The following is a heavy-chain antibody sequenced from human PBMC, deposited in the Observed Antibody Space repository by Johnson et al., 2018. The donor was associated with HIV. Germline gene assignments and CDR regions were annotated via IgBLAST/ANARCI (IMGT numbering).Heavy chain of an antibody. Sequence: EVQLVESGGGLVQPGGSLRLSCAASGFTVSSNYMSWVRQAPGKGLEWVSGISWNSGSIGYADSVKGRFTISRDNAKNTLYLQMNSLRAEDTAVYYCARAGGGSHGAFDIWGQGTMVTVSS. CDR1: GFTVSSNY. J-gene: IGHJ3*02. CDR2: SWNSGSI. V-gene: IGHV3-66*02. CDR3: ARAGGGSHGAFDI. D-gene: IGHD2-15*01.